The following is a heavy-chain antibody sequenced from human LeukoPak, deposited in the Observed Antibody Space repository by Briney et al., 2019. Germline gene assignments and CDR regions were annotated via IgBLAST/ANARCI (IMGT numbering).Heavy chain of an antibody. D-gene: IGHD5-24*01. CDR2: INTDGSST. V-gene: IGHV3-74*01. CDR3: AKVDPTGDGYNCFDS. J-gene: IGHJ4*02. CDR1: GFTFSTYW. Sequence: GESLRLSCAASGFTFSTYWMHWVRQAPGKGLLWVARINTDGSSTLYADSVKGRFTISRDNAKSTLYLQMDSLRPEDTAVYYCAKVDPTGDGYNCFDSWGQGTLVTVSS.